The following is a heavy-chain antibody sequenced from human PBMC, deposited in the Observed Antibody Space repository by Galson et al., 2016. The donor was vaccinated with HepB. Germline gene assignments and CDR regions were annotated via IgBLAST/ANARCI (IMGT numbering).Heavy chain of an antibody. Sequence: ETLSLTCSVPGGPISGAYWSWTRQPPGKGLEWIAYMRDSGNTNYNPSLKSRVTISVDTSINQFSLRLSSVTAGDTAVYYCARSGGSAGMHWGQGTLVTVSS. V-gene: IGHV4-59*08. CDR1: GGPISGAY. J-gene: IGHJ1*01. D-gene: IGHD3-10*01. CDR2: MRDSGNT. CDR3: ARSGGSAGMH.